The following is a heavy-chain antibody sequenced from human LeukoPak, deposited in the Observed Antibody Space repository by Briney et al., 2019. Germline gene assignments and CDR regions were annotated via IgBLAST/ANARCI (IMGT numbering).Heavy chain of an antibody. CDR3: ARVGIQLCVDY. Sequence: PGRSLRLSCAASGFTFSNYDMHWVRQAPGKGLEWVAVIVYDGSNKYYGDSVKGRFTISRDNAKNSLYLQMNSLRAEDTAVYYCARVGIQLCVDYWGQGTLVTVSS. J-gene: IGHJ4*02. CDR1: GFTFSNYD. D-gene: IGHD5-18*01. V-gene: IGHV3-30*03. CDR2: IVYDGSNK.